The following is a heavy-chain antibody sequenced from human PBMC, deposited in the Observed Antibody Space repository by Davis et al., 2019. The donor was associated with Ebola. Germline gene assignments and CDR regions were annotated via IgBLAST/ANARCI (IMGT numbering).Heavy chain of an antibody. D-gene: IGHD7-27*01. J-gene: IGHJ4*02. Sequence: GGSLRLSCTASGFTFGDYAMSWFRQAPGKGLEWVGFIRSKAYGGTTEYVASVKGRFTISRDDSKSIAYLQMNSLKTEDTAVYYCTRAKRLHFSLLGGFDYWGQGTLVTVSS. CDR2: IRSKAYGGTT. V-gene: IGHV3-49*03. CDR3: TRAKRLHFSLLGGFDY. CDR1: GFTFGDYA.